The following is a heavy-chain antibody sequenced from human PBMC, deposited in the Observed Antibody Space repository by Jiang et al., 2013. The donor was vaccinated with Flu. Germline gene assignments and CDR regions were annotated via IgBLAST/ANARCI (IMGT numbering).Heavy chain of an antibody. CDR3: ARGEGDYSFDY. Sequence: SGAEVKKPGASVKVSCKASGYTFTSQGITWVRQAPGQGLEWMGWINTFHVNTDYAQKFQGRVAMTSDTSTSTAYLELRNLRSDDTAVYYCARGEGDYSFDYRGQGTLVTVSS. V-gene: IGHV1-18*01. D-gene: IGHD4-17*01. CDR1: GYTFTSQG. CDR2: INTFHVNT. J-gene: IGHJ4*02.